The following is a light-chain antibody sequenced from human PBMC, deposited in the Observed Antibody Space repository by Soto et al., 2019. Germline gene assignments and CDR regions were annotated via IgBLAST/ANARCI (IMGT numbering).Light chain of an antibody. J-gene: IGKJ2*01. CDR3: LQDYNYPYT. CDR2: AAS. Sequence: AIQMTPSPSSLSASVGDRVTITYRASQGIRNDLGWYQQKPGKAPKLLIYAASSLQSGVPSRFSGSGSGTDFTLTISSLQPEDFATYYCLQDYNYPYTFGQGTKLEIK. CDR1: QGIRND. V-gene: IGKV1-6*01.